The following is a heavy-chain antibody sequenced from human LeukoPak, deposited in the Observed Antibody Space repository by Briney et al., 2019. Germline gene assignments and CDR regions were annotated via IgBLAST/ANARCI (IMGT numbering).Heavy chain of an antibody. CDR2: INPNSGGT. D-gene: IGHD3-10*01. CDR1: GYTFTGYY. Sequence: ASVKVSCKASGYTFTGYYMHWVRQAPGQGLEWMGWINPNSGGTNYAQKFQGRVTMIRDTPISTAYMELNRLRSDDTAVYYCARGRFYGSGTYFPPYYFDYWGQGTLVTVSS. J-gene: IGHJ4*02. V-gene: IGHV1-2*02. CDR3: ARGRFYGSGTYFPPYYFDY.